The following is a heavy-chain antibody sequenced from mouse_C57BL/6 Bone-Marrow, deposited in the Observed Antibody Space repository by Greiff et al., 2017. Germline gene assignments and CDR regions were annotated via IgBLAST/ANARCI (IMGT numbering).Heavy chain of an antibody. CDR1: GFSLTSYG. Sequence: QVQLQQSGPGLVQPSQSLSITCTVSGFSLTSYGVHWVRQSPGKGLEWLGVIWSGGSTDYNAAFISRLSISKDNSKSQVFFKMNSLQADDTAIYYCARKIVIYYDYDFDYWGQGTTLTVSS. J-gene: IGHJ2*01. CDR3: ARKIVIYYDYDFDY. V-gene: IGHV2-2*01. CDR2: IWSGGST. D-gene: IGHD2-4*01.